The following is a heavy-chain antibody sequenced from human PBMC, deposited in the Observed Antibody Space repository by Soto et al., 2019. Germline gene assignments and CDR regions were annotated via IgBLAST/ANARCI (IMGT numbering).Heavy chain of an antibody. V-gene: IGHV4-59*08. Sequence: QVQLQESGPGLVKPSETLSLTCTVSGGSIGNSYWSWIRQSPGTGLEWIGYIYYSGSSNYNPSLKSRVSISVDTSNNQFSLKLSSVTAADTAVYYCARHSSSWPIFDYWGQGTLVIVSS. D-gene: IGHD6-13*01. CDR1: GGSIGNSY. CDR2: IYYSGSS. CDR3: ARHSSSWPIFDY. J-gene: IGHJ4*02.